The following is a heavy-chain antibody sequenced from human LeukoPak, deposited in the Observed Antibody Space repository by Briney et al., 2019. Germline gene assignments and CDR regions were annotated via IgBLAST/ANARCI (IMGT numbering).Heavy chain of an antibody. CDR1: GGSISSSSYY. J-gene: IGHJ4*02. D-gene: IGHD2-2*01. V-gene: IGHV4-39*01. Sequence: SETLSLTCTVSGGSISSSSYYWGWIRQPPGKGLEWIGSIYYSGSTYYNPSLKSRVTISVDTSKNQFSLKLSSVTAADTAVYYCVRTYCSSTSCQGFDYWGQGTLVTVSS. CDR3: VRTYCSSTSCQGFDY. CDR2: IYYSGST.